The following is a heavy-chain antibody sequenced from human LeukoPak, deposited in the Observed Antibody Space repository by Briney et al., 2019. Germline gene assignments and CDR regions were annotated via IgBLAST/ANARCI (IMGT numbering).Heavy chain of an antibody. J-gene: IGHJ4*02. V-gene: IGHV3-48*01. CDR2: ISGSSSAI. CDR1: GFTFSTYD. D-gene: IGHD5-12*01. CDR3: ATYSGYDRIFDY. Sequence: PGGSLRLSCAASGFTFSTYDMSWVRQAPGKGLEWLSYISGSSSAINYADSVKGRFTISRDNAKNSLFLQMNSLRAEDTAVYYCATYSGYDRIFDYWGQGTLVTVSS.